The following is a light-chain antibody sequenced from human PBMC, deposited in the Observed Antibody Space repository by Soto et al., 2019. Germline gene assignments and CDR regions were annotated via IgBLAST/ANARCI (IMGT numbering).Light chain of an antibody. J-gene: IGKJ4*01. CDR1: QTVRNNY. CDR2: DAS. V-gene: IGKV3-20*01. Sequence: VLAPSPGTLSFSSGERAPPSCRASQTVRNNYLAWYQQKPSQAPRLLIYDASSRATGIPDRFSGGGSGTDFTLTISGLEPEDFAVYYCQQFSSYPLTFGGGTKGDIK. CDR3: QQFSSYPLT.